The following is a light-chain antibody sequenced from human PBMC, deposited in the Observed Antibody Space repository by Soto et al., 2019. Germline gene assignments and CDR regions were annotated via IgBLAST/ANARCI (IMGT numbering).Light chain of an antibody. J-gene: IGLJ1*01. CDR3: SSYGGSNNYV. V-gene: IGLV2-8*01. CDR1: SSDVGRYIY. Sequence: QSVLTQPPSASGSPGQSVTISCTGTSSDVGRYIYVSWYQQHPGKAPKIIMYEVSKRPSGVPDRFSGSKSGNTASLTVSGLPAEDEADYYCSSYGGSNNYVFGTGTKVTVL. CDR2: EVS.